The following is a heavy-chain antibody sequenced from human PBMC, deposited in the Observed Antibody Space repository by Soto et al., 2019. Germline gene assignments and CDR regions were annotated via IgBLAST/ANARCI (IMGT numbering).Heavy chain of an antibody. Sequence: SETLSLTCTVSGGSISSSSYYWGWIRQPPGKGLEWIGSIYYSGSTYYNPSLKSRVTISVDTSKNQFSLKLSSVTAADTAVYYCARQESVELLDYYYMDVWGKGTTVTVSS. CDR3: ARQESVELLDYYYMDV. CDR1: GGSISSSSYY. D-gene: IGHD1-7*01. V-gene: IGHV4-39*01. J-gene: IGHJ6*03. CDR2: IYYSGST.